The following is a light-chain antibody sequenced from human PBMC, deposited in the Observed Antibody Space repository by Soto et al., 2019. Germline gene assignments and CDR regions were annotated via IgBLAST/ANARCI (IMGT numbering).Light chain of an antibody. Sequence: QSVLTQPPSVSGAPGQTVTISCTGTSSNIGAGYDVHWYQQLPGTAPKLLIYGNSNRPSGVPDRFSGSKSGTSASLAITGLQAEDEADYYCQSYASSLSVYVVFGGGTKLTVL. V-gene: IGLV1-40*01. CDR2: GNS. CDR1: SSNIGAGYD. CDR3: QSYASSLSVYVV. J-gene: IGLJ2*01.